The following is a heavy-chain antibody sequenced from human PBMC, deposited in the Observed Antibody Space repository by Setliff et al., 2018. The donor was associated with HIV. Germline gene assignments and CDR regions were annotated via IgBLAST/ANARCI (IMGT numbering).Heavy chain of an antibody. CDR2: IWYDGSTE. J-gene: IGHJ4*02. D-gene: IGHD5-18*01. Sequence: PGGSLRLSCAASGFTLRDYGMHWVRQAPGKGLEWVAVIWYDGSTEYYADSVKGRFTISRDNSKNTLYLQMNGLRVEDTAVYYCAKERYIYGALNYFDYWGQGTMVTVSS. CDR1: GFTLRDYG. V-gene: IGHV3-33*06. CDR3: AKERYIYGALNYFDY.